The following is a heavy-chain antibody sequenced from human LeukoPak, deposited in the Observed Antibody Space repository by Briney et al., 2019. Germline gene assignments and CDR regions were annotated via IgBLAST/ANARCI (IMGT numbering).Heavy chain of an antibody. V-gene: IGHV7-4-1*02. D-gene: IGHD2-8*01. J-gene: IGHJ4*02. CDR3: ASCVCPSALCYYFDH. CDR2: INPTTGNP. Sequence: ASLKVSRKASVYTFTSNALCGVRQAPGQGLEWMEWINPTTGNPTYAQTFTARFVFSLDTSDNTAYLQISSLQAEDTPVRSFASCVCPSALCYYFDHWGQGTLVTVSS. CDR1: VYTFTSNA.